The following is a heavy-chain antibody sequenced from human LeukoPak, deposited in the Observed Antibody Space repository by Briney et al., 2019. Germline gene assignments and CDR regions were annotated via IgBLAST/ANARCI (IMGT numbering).Heavy chain of an antibody. Sequence: SETLSLTCSVSGGSISSFYCNWMRQPAGKGLEWIGRIYTSGTTTYNPSLKSRVTMSVDTSKNQFSLNLSSVTAADTAVYYCARETYSSGWLPFDYWGQGTLVTVSS. CDR2: IYTSGTT. V-gene: IGHV4-4*07. CDR1: GGSISSFY. J-gene: IGHJ4*02. CDR3: ARETYSSGWLPFDY. D-gene: IGHD6-19*01.